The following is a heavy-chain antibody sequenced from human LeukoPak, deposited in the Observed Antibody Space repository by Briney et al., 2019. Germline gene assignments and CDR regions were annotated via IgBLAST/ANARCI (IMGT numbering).Heavy chain of an antibody. V-gene: IGHV4-4*02. CDR2: IYHSGST. CDR3: ARERGSYQRDYGMDI. D-gene: IGHD1-26*01. CDR1: GFTFSSYAM. J-gene: IGHJ6*02. Sequence: GSLRLSCAASGFTFSSYAMSWVRQPPGKGLEWIGEIYHSGSTNYNPSLKSRVTISVDKSKNQFSLKLSSVTAADTAVYYCARERGSYQRDYGMDIWGQGTTVTVSS.